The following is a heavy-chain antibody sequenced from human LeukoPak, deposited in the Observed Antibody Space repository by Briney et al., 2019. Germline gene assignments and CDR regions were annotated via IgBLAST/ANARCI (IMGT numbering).Heavy chain of an antibody. J-gene: IGHJ5*01. V-gene: IGHV3-74*01. CDR2: INTDGSST. Sequence: GGSLRLSCAASGFTFSSYWMHWVRQAPGKGLVWVSRINTDGSSTSYADSVKGRFTISRDNAKNTLYLQMNSLRAEDTAVYYCASGPDRTYTYNNNWYAYWGQGTLVTVSS. CDR1: GFTFSSYW. D-gene: IGHD2-2*02. CDR3: ASGPDRTYTYNNNWYAY.